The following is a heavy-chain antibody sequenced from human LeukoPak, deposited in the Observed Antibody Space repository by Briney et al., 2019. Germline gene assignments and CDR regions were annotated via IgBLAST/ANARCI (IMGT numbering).Heavy chain of an antibody. CDR2: INYDGSAK. J-gene: IGHJ4*02. CDR3: TRGDPDF. CDR1: GFTFNDYW. D-gene: IGHD3-3*01. Sequence: TGGSLRLSCTASGFTFNDYWMQWVRQAPGKGLEWVANINYDGSAKYYVDSVKGRFTISRDNAKRSLYLQMNSLRVDDTAVCFCTRGDPDFWGQGTLVTVSS. V-gene: IGHV3-7*01.